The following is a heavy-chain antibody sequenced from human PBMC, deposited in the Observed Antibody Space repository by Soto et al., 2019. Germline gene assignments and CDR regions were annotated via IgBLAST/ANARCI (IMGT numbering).Heavy chain of an antibody. D-gene: IGHD3-22*01. CDR1: GYSFTSYW. J-gene: IGHJ4*02. CDR2: IYPGDSDT. CDR3: ARSGYYYDSSGYYPDY. V-gene: IGHV5-51*01. Sequence: GESLKISCKGSGYSFTSYWIGWVRQMPGKGLEWMGIIYPGDSDTRCSPSFQGQVTISADKSISTAYLQWSSLKASDTAMYYCARSGYYYDSSGYYPDYWGQGTLVTVSS.